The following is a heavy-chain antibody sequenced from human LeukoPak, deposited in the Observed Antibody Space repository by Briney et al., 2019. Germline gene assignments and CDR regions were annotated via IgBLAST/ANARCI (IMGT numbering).Heavy chain of an antibody. V-gene: IGHV4-4*07. CDR3: AKDQNYYGPGDTPFDS. J-gene: IGHJ4*02. D-gene: IGHD3-10*01. CDR1: GASISSHY. Sequence: SETLSLTCTVSGASISSHYWSWVRQPAGKGLEWIGRIYTSGSTNYNPSLKSRVTMSVDTSNNQFSLNLRSVTAADTAVYYCAKDQNYYGPGDTPFDSWGQGTLVTVSS. CDR2: IYTSGST.